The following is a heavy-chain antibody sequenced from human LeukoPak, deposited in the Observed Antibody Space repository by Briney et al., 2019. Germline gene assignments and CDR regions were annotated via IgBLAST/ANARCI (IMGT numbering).Heavy chain of an antibody. D-gene: IGHD3-16*01. CDR3: ARRVLSDAFDI. CDR2: IDLADSDT. J-gene: IGHJ3*02. Sequence: GESLEISCKASGYSFTNYWIGWVRQMPGKGLEWMGIIDLADSDTRYGPSFQGQVTISADKSISTAYLQWSSLKASDTAIYYCARRVLSDAFDIWGQGTMVTVSS. CDR1: GYSFTNYW. V-gene: IGHV5-51*01.